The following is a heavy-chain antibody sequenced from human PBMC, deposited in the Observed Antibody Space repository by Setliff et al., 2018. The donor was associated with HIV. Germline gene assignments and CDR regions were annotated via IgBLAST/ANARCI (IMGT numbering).Heavy chain of an antibody. CDR3: ARVDCSSTSCYRDYYYYMDV. J-gene: IGHJ6*03. CDR1: GGSISSSSYY. D-gene: IGHD2-2*01. CDR2: IYYRGST. V-gene: IGHV4-39*01. Sequence: PSETLSLTCTVSGGSISSSSYYWGWIRQPPGKGLEWIGSIYYRGSTYYNPSLKSRVTISVDTSKNQFSLTLSSVTAADTAVYYCARVDCSSTSCYRDYYYYMDVWGKGTTVTVS.